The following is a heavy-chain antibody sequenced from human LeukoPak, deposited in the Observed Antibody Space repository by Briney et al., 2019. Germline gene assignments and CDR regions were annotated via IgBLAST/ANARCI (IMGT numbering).Heavy chain of an antibody. CDR2: IYHSGST. J-gene: IGHJ2*01. CDR3: ARHLGYYDILTGYYKPHWYFDL. D-gene: IGHD3-9*01. V-gene: IGHV4-30-2*01. Sequence: PSETLSLTCAVSGGSISSGGYSWSWIRQPPGKGLEWIGYIYHSGSTYYNPSLKSRVTISVDRSKNQFSLKLSSVTAAGTAVYYCARHLGYYDILTGYYKPHWYFDLWGRGTLVTVSS. CDR1: GGSISSGGYS.